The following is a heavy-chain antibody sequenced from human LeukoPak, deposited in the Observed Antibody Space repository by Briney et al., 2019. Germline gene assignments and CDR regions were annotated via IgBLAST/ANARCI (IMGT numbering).Heavy chain of an antibody. Sequence: SETLSLTCAVYGGSFSGYYWSWIRQPPGKGLEWTGEINHSGSTNYNPSLKSRVTISVDTSKNQFSLKLSSVTAADTAVYYCARGHRYCSSTSCLLGRDYWGQGTLVTVSS. D-gene: IGHD2-2*01. V-gene: IGHV4-34*01. J-gene: IGHJ4*02. CDR1: GGSFSGYY. CDR3: ARGHRYCSSTSCLLGRDY. CDR2: INHSGST.